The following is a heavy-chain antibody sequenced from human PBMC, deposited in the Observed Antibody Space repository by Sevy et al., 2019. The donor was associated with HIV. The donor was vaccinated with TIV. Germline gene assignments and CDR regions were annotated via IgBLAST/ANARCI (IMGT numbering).Heavy chain of an antibody. CDR2: IFQSGST. CDR1: GYSITSGYY. V-gene: IGHV4-38-2*01. J-gene: IGHJ4*02. Sequence: KQSQTLSLTCAVSGYSITSGYYWGWIRQPPGKGLEWIASIFQSGSTHFNPSLKSRVTMSVETSKNQFSLKLSSVTAADTAVYYCARHSHDSGAFYVPFNSWGQGTLVTVSS. D-gene: IGHD3-10*01. CDR3: ARHSHDSGAFYVPFNS.